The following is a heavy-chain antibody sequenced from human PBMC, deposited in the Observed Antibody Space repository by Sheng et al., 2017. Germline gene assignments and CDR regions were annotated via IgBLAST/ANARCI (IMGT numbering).Heavy chain of an antibody. CDR2: IIPGAHVP. Sequence: QVQLVQSGAEVKKPGSSVKVSCKASGGTFSSYAISWVRQAPGQGLEWLGGIIPGAHVPIYAQNFQGRVTITVDTSTSTTYMELNSLRTEDTAVYFCARDGGNSRWYFDLWGRGTLVTVSS. D-gene: IGHD3-16*01. CDR1: GGTFSSYA. J-gene: IGHJ2*01. V-gene: IGHV1-69*10. CDR3: ARDGGNSRWYFDL.